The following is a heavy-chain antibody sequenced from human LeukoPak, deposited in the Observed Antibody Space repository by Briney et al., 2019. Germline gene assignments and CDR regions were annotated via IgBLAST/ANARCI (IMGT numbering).Heavy chain of an antibody. D-gene: IGHD3-22*01. Sequence: PGGSLRLSCAASGLTFSSYEMNWVRQAPGKGLEWVSYISSSGSSIYYADSVKGRLTISRDNAKKPLYLQMHSLRAEDTAVYYCARDSHKFDSSGYYPDAFDIWGQGTMVTVSS. V-gene: IGHV3-48*03. CDR2: ISSSGSSI. J-gene: IGHJ3*02. CDR3: ARDSHKFDSSGYYPDAFDI. CDR1: GLTFSSYE.